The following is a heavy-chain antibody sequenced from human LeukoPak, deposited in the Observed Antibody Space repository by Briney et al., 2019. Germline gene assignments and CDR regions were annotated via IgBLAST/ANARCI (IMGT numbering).Heavy chain of an antibody. V-gene: IGHV1-18*01. CDR2: ISAYNGNT. CDR1: GYTFTSYS. D-gene: IGHD1-26*01. J-gene: IGHJ3*02. CDR3: ARDRLVGATMPDAFDI. Sequence: GASVKVSCKASGYTFTSYSISWVRQAPGQGLEWMGWISAYNGNTNYAQKLQGRVTMTTDTSTSTAYMELRSLRSDDTAVYYCARDRLVGATMPDAFDIWGQGTMVTVSS.